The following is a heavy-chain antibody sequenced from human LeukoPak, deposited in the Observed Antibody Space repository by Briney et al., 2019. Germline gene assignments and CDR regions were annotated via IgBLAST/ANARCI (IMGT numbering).Heavy chain of an antibody. CDR3: ARVPYGDYEPLYYYYYYMDV. D-gene: IGHD4-17*01. CDR1: GFTFSDYY. V-gene: IGHV3-11*01. Sequence: GGSLRLSCAASGFTFSDYYMSWIRQAPGKGLEWVSYISSSGSTIYYADSVKGRFTISRDNAKNSLYLQMNSLRAEDTAVYYCARVPYGDYEPLYYYYYYMDVWGKGTTVTISS. CDR2: ISSSGSTI. J-gene: IGHJ6*03.